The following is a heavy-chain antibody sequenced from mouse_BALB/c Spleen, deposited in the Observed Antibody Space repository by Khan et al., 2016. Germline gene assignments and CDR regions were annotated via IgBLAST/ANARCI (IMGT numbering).Heavy chain of an antibody. CDR3: ARAGYYGYLAY. J-gene: IGHJ3*01. CDR2: INPDRRTI. V-gene: IGHV4-1*02. CDR1: GFDFRRYW. D-gene: IGHD1-1*01. Sequence: EVKLLGSGGGLVQPGGSLKLSCAASGFDFRRYWMSWVRQAQGKGLEWIGEINPDRRTINYTPSLKDKFTISRDNAKNTLYLQMSKVRSEDTALYYCARAGYYGYLAYWGQGTLVSVSA.